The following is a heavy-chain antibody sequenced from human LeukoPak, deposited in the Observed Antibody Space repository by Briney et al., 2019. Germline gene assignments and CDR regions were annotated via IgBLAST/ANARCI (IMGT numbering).Heavy chain of an antibody. CDR2: INPNSGVT. CDR1: GYTFTAYY. V-gene: IGHV1-2*02. J-gene: IGHJ4*02. Sequence: ASVKVSCKASGYTFTAYYMHWVRQAPGQGLEWMGWINPNSGVTNYAQKFQGRVTMTRDTSISTAYMDLSRLRSDDTAVYYCARKILGRRWLPSDYWGQGTLVTVSS. CDR3: ARKILGRRWLPSDY. D-gene: IGHD5-24*01.